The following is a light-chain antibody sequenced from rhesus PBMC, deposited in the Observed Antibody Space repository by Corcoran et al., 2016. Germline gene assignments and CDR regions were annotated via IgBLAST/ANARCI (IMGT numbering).Light chain of an antibody. Sequence: DIVMTQTPLSLPVTLGEPASISCRSSQSLLDSEDGNTYLEWYLQKPGQSPQLLIFEVSNRASGVPDRFSGSGSDTEFTLKISRVEAEDVGVYYCMQALEFPLTFGGGTKVEIK. V-gene: IGKV2-104*01. CDR1: QSLLDSEDGNTY. CDR3: MQALEFPLT. J-gene: IGKJ4*01. CDR2: EVS.